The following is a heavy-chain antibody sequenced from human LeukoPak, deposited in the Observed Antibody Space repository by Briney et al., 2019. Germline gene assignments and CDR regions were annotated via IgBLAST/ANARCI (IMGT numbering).Heavy chain of an antibody. CDR1: GYTFTNYA. CDR2: INTNTGNP. D-gene: IGHD3-16*01. V-gene: IGHV7-4-1*02. J-gene: IGHJ4*02. Sequence: GASVTVSFKASGYTFTNYALNWVRQAPGQGLEWMGWINTNTGNPTYAQGFTGRFVFSLDTSVSTAYLQISSLKSEDTAVYYCARDSWGPEYWGQGTLVTVSS. CDR3: ARDSWGPEY.